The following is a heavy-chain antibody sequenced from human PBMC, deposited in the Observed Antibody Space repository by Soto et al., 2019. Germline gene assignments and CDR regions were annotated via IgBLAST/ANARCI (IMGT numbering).Heavy chain of an antibody. CDR3: AVVRAGDAFDI. CDR1: GGSISSSSYY. Sequence: QLQLQESGPGLVKPSETLSLTCTDSGGSISSSSYYWGWIRQPPGKGLEWIGTIYYSGSTYYNPSLKSGITISVDTSKNQFCLNLGSVAAADTAVHYCAVVRAGDAFDIWGQGTTVTVSS. V-gene: IGHV4-39*01. D-gene: IGHD2-21*01. CDR2: IYYSGST. J-gene: IGHJ3*02.